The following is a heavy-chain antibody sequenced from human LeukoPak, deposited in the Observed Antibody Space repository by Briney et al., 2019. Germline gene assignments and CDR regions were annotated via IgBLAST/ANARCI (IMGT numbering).Heavy chain of an antibody. CDR2: INSDGSST. J-gene: IGHJ4*02. CDR3: AREVYCSGGSCFDY. V-gene: IGHV3-74*01. D-gene: IGHD2-15*01. CDR1: GFTFSSYW. Sequence: GGSLRLSCAASGFTFSSYWMHWVRQAPGKGLVCVSRINSDGSSTSYADSVKGRFTISRDNAKNTLYLQMNSLRAEDTAVYYCAREVYCSGGSCFDYWGQGTLVTVSS.